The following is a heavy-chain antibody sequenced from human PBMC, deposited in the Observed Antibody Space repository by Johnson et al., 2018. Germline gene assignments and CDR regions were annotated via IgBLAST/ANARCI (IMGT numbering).Heavy chain of an antibody. D-gene: IGHD6-6*01. J-gene: IGHJ6*03. CDR3: ARVIRSDSSSSDYYMDV. Sequence: VQLVESGGGLVKPGGSLRLSCAASGFTFSSYSMNWVRQAPGKGLEWVSSISSSSSYIYYADSVKGRFTISRDNAKNSLYLQMNSLRAEDTAWYYCARVIRSDSSSSDYYMDVWGKGTTVTVSS. CDR1: GFTFSSYS. V-gene: IGHV3-21*01. CDR2: ISSSSSYI.